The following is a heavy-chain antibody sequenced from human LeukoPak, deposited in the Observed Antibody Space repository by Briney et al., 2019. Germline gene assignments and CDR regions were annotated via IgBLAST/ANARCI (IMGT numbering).Heavy chain of an antibody. Sequence: GESLKISCQGSGYNFTNYWIGWVRQMPGKGLEWMGIIYPADSDTRYSPSFQGHVTISADKSISTAYLQRTSLKASDSAIYYCARLIYGSGSYYKGYFDYWGQGTLVTVSS. D-gene: IGHD3-10*01. CDR2: IYPADSDT. J-gene: IGHJ4*02. CDR1: GYNFTNYW. V-gene: IGHV5-51*01. CDR3: ARLIYGSGSYYKGYFDY.